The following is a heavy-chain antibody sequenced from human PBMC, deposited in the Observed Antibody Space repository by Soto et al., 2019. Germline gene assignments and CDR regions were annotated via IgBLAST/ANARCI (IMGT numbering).Heavy chain of an antibody. CDR2: FDPEDGET. J-gene: IGHJ6*02. D-gene: IGHD3-22*01. CDR3: ATDPFYYDDTTGYYNMDV. V-gene: IGHV1-24*01. CDR1: GYSLTELS. Sequence: ASVKVSCKVSGYSLTELSMHWVRQAPGKGLEWMGGFDPEDGETIYAQKFQGRVTMTEDTSTDTAYKELSSLRSEDTAVYYCATDPFYYDDTTGYYNMDVWGQGTTVTVSS.